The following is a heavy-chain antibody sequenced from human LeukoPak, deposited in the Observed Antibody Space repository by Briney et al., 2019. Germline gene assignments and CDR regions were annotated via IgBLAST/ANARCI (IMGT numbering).Heavy chain of an antibody. CDR1: GYIFTSYN. V-gene: IGHV1-46*01. J-gene: IGHJ4*02. CDR2: INPSGGST. D-gene: IGHD6-19*01. Sequence: ASVKVSCKASGYIFTSYNMNWVRQAPGQGLEWMGIINPSGGSTNYAQKFQGRVTMTRDTSTSTVYMELSSLRSEDTVVYYCARFAVHRRIAVDGQFGLDYWGQGTLVTVSS. CDR3: ARFAVHRRIAVDGQFGLDY.